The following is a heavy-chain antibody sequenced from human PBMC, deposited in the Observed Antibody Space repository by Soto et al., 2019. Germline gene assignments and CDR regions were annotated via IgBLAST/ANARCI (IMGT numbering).Heavy chain of an antibody. CDR3: ARGRIAAAGALFDY. J-gene: IGHJ4*02. D-gene: IGHD6-13*01. CDR1: GFTFSSYA. Sequence: QVQLVESGGGVVQPGRSLRLSCAASGFTFSSYAMHWVRQAPGKGLEWVAVISYDGSNKYYADSVKGRFTISRDNSKNTLYLQMNSLRAEDTAVYYCARGRIAAAGALFDYWGQGTLVTVSS. V-gene: IGHV3-30-3*01. CDR2: ISYDGSNK.